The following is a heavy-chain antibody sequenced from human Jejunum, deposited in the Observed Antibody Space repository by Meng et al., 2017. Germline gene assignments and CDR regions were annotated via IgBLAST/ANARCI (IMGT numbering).Heavy chain of an antibody. D-gene: IGHD3-22*01. CDR3: ARVIGGYDSRGSVQYYLDY. V-gene: IGHV3-21*01. Sequence: GGSLRLSCEASGFTFSSHSINWVRQAPGKGLQWVSSVSTSGDYIYYADSVKGRFTVSRDNAKNSLYLQMSSLSAEDTAVYYCARVIGGYDSRGSVQYYLDYWGRGTLVTVSS. J-gene: IGHJ4*02. CDR1: GFTFSSHS. CDR2: VSTSGDYI.